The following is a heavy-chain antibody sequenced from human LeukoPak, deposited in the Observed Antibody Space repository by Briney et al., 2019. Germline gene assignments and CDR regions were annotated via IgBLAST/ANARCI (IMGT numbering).Heavy chain of an antibody. V-gene: IGHV3-23*01. D-gene: IGHD6-19*01. CDR3: AKAPLLYSSGCCWYFDL. Sequence: GGSLRLSCAASGFTYSSYAMSWVRQAPGKGLEWVSAISGSGGSTYYADSVKGRFTISRDNSKNTLYLQMNSLRAEDTAVYYCAKAPLLYSSGCCWYFDLWGRGTLVTLSS. J-gene: IGHJ2*01. CDR1: GFTYSSYA. CDR2: ISGSGGST.